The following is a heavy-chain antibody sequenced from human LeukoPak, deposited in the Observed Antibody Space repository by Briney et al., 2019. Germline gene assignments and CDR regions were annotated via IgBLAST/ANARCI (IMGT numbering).Heavy chain of an antibody. CDR3: ADNHYGSGSFDY. D-gene: IGHD3-10*01. CDR2: IYYSGST. V-gene: IGHV4-39*01. J-gene: IGHJ4*02. Sequence: SETLSLTCTVSGGSISSSSYYWGWIRQPPGKGLEWIGSIYYSGSTYYNPSLKSRVTISVDTSKNQFSLKLSSVTAADTAVYYCADNHYGSGSFDYWGQGTLVTVSS. CDR1: GGSISSSSYY.